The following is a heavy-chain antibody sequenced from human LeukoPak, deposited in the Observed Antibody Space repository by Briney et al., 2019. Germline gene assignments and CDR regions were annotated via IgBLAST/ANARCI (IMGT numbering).Heavy chain of an antibody. J-gene: IGHJ4*02. CDR3: ARRGLYSSSYDY. Sequence: PSETLSLTCTVSGGSFSSYYWSWIRQTAGKGLAWIGRIYTSGSTNYNPSLKSRVTMSVDTSKNQFSLKLSSVTAADTAVYYCARRGLYSSSYDYWGQGTLVTVSS. D-gene: IGHD6-13*01. CDR1: GGSFSSYY. CDR2: IYTSGST. V-gene: IGHV4-4*07.